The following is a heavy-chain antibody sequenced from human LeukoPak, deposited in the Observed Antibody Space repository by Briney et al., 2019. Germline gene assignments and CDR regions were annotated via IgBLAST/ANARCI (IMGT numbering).Heavy chain of an antibody. Sequence: GGSLRLSCATSGFTFSNYNMNWVRQAPGKGLEWVAYIGTTTSTIYYAGSVKGRFTISRDNAKNSLYLQMNSLRDKDTAVYFSARSGSYYRTFDYWGQGSLVTVSS. V-gene: IGHV3-48*02. CDR2: IGTTTSTI. J-gene: IGHJ4*02. D-gene: IGHD1-26*01. CDR3: ARSGSYYRTFDY. CDR1: GFTFSNYN.